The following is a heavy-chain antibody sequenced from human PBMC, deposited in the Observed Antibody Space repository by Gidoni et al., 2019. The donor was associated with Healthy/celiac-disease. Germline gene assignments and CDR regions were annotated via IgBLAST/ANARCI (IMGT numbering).Heavy chain of an antibody. CDR2: SRSKAYGGTT. CDR3: TRVSRGYSGYDPSSPYNWFDP. CDR1: GFTFGDYA. D-gene: IGHD5-12*01. Sequence: EVQLVESGGGLVKPGRSLRLSCTASGFTFGDYAMSWFRRAPGKGLEWVGFSRSKAYGGTTEYAASVKGRFTISRDDSKSIAYLQMNSLKTEDTAVYYCTRVSRGYSGYDPSSPYNWFDPWGQGTLVTVSS. J-gene: IGHJ5*02. V-gene: IGHV3-49*05.